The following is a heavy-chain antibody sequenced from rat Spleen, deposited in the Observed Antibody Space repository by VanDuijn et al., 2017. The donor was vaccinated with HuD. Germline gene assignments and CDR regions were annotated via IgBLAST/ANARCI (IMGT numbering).Heavy chain of an antibody. CDR2: ISYDGSST. V-gene: IGHV5-20*01. CDR3: TAAAVAPFMDA. CDR1: GFTFSHYD. D-gene: IGHD1-3*01. Sequence: EVQLVDSGGGLVQPGRSLKLSCAASGFTFSHYDMAWVRQAPKKGLEWVAFISYDGSSTYYRDSVKGRFTISRDDSKSMVYLQMDNLKTEDTAMYDCTAAAVAPFMDAWGQGASVTVSS. J-gene: IGHJ4*01.